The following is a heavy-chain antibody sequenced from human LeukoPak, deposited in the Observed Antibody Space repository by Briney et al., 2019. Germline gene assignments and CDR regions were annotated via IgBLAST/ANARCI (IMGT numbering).Heavy chain of an antibody. CDR2: IDYGSSHI. CDR1: GFTFSTSA. J-gene: IGHJ4*02. D-gene: IGHD3-9*01. V-gene: IGHV3-21*01. CDR3: TRDPLRYLRVGHYDY. Sequence: GGSLRLSCAASGFTFSTSAMNWVRQVPGKGLEWVSSIDYGSSHIYYAASVRGRFTISRDNARNSVYLQMDSLRVEDTAVYYCTRDPLRYLRVGHYDYWGQGTLVAVSS.